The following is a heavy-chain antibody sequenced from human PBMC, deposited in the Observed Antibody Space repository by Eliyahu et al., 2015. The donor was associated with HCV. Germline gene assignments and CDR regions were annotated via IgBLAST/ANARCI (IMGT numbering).Heavy chain of an antibody. CDR2: LYSGGSA. V-gene: IGHV3-66*01. CDR1: GFTVTSHY. J-gene: IGHJ4*02. Sequence: EVHLVESGGGLVQPGGSLRLSCAASGFTVTSHYMXWVRQAPGKGLEWVSILYSGGSAYYTDSVKGRFTISRDXSKNTLHLQMNSLRAEDTAVYYCARGSGKYFYFDSWGQGTLVTVSS. CDR3: ARGSGKYFYFDS. D-gene: IGHD1-26*01.